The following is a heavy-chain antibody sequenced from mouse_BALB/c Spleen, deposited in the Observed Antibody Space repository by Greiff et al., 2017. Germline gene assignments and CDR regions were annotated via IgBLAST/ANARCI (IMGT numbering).Heavy chain of an antibody. D-gene: IGHD2-3*01. CDR3: ARGTHRMDYAMDY. V-gene: IGHV14-1*02. CDR2: IDPENGNT. Sequence: EVKLVESGAELVRPGALVKLSCTASGFNIKDYYMHWVKQRPEQGLEWIGWIDPENGNTIYDPKFQGKASITADTSSNTAYLQLSSLTSEDTAVYYCARGTHRMDYAMDYWGQGTSVTVSS. J-gene: IGHJ4*01. CDR1: GFNIKDYY.